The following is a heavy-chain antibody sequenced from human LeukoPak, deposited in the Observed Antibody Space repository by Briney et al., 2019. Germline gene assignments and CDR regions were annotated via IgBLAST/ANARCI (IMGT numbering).Heavy chain of an antibody. CDR1: GLTFSSYS. Sequence: PGGSLRLSCAASGLTFSSYSMNWVRQAPGKGLEWVSSISSSSSYIYYADSVKGRFTISRDNAKNSLYLQMNSLRAEDTAVYYCARARYSSSWPVGFDYWGQGTLVTVSS. CDR3: ARARYSSSWPVGFDY. CDR2: ISSSSSYI. J-gene: IGHJ4*02. D-gene: IGHD6-13*01. V-gene: IGHV3-21*01.